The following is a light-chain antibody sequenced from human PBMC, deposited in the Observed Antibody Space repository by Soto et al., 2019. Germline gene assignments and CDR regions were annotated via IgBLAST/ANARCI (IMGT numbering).Light chain of an antibody. CDR1: QSISSY. CDR3: QQSYSTPIT. V-gene: IGKV1-39*01. CDR2: AAS. J-gene: IGKJ5*01. Sequence: IQMTPSPSSLSASVGDRVTITPGASQSISSYLNWYQQKPGKAPKLLIYAASSLQSGVPSRVSGSGSGTDFTLTISSLQPEDFATYYGQQSYSTPITFGQGTRLEIK.